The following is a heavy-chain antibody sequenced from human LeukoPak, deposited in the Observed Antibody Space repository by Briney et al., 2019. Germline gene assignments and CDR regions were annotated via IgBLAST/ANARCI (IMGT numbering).Heavy chain of an antibody. J-gene: IGHJ4*02. CDR3: ARDRYSSSWFADS. V-gene: IGHV4-61*02. CDR2: IYSSGST. Sequence: SQTLSLTCTVSDGSIRRGSYYWSWIRQPAGKGLEWIGRIYSSGSTDYNPSLKSRVTMSVDTSKNQFSLNLSSVTAADTVIYYCARDRYSSSWFADSWGQGTLVTVSS. D-gene: IGHD6-13*01. CDR1: DGSIRRGSYY.